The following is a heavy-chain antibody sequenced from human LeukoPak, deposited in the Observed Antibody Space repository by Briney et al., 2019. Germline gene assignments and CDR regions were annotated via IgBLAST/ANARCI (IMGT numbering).Heavy chain of an antibody. D-gene: IGHD3-10*01. CDR2: IRYDGSNK. CDR1: GFTFSSYG. Sequence: GRSLRLSCAASGFTFSSYGMHWVRQAPGKGLEWVAFIRYDGSNKYYADSVKGRFTISRDNSKNTLYLQMNSLRAEDTAVYYCANGGPFYYGSGPFDPWGQGTLVTVSS. CDR3: ANGGPFYYGSGPFDP. V-gene: IGHV3-30*02. J-gene: IGHJ5*02.